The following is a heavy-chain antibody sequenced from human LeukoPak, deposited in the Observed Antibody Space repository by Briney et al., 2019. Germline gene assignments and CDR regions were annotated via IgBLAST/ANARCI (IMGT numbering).Heavy chain of an antibody. CDR2: ISGRSSYI. Sequence: GGSLRLSCAASGFTFSSYSMNWVRQAPGKGLEWVSSISGRSSYIYYTDTVKGRFTIYRDSAKNSLHLQMNSLRAEDTALYYCARGSTGGYSGYDATRKYFDYWGQGTLVTVSS. D-gene: IGHD5-12*01. CDR1: GFTFSSYS. V-gene: IGHV3-21*01. J-gene: IGHJ4*02. CDR3: ARGSTGGYSGYDATRKYFDY.